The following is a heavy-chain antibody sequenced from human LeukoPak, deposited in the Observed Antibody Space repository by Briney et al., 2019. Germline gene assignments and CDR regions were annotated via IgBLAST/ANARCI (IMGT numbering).Heavy chain of an antibody. Sequence: GGSLRLSCAASGFTFTNAWMTWVRQAPGRGLEWVGRIKSKTDGGTTDYAAPMKDRCSISRDDSKNTLYLDMNSLKTEDTALYYCTTGTVTRSASNIWGQGTVVTVSS. V-gene: IGHV3-15*01. CDR1: GFTFTNAW. J-gene: IGHJ3*02. CDR3: TTGTVTRSASNI. D-gene: IGHD4-17*01. CDR2: IKSKTDGGTT.